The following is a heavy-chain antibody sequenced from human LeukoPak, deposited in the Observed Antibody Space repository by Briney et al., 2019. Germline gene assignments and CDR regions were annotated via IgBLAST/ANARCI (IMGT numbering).Heavy chain of an antibody. CDR1: AFRFSSHE. CDR2: ISGSGTTT. J-gene: IGHJ4*02. CDR3: VRGGSYDDHFDH. Sequence: GGSLRLSCEASAFRFSSHEMNWVRQAPGKGLEWVAFISGSGTTTYYADSVKDRFSISRDNAKNSLSLHMSSLRVEGTGVYFCVRGGSYDDHFDHWGQGTLVTVSS. D-gene: IGHD3-10*01. V-gene: IGHV3-48*03.